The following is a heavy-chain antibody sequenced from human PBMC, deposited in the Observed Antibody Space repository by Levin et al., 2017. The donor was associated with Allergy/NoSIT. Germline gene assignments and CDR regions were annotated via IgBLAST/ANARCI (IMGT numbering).Heavy chain of an antibody. Sequence: GESLKISCKASGYTFTGYYMHWVRQAPGQGLEWMGWINPNSGGTNYAQKFQGRVTMTRDTSISTAYMELSRLRSDDTAVYYCARDRGRGDYYDILTGYPPYGYFDLWGRGTLVTVSS. CDR3: ARDRGRGDYYDILTGYPPYGYFDL. V-gene: IGHV1-2*02. CDR2: INPNSGGT. D-gene: IGHD3-9*01. CDR1: GYTFTGYY. J-gene: IGHJ2*01.